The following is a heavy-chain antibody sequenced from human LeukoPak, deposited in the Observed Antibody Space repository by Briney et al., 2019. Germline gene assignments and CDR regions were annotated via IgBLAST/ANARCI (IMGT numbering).Heavy chain of an antibody. Sequence: ASVKVSCKASGGIFSRYAISWVRQAPGQGLEWMRGFDPEDGETIYAQKFQGRVTMTEDTSTDTAYMELSSLRSEDTAVYYCAKEPSSGWNPTRYFHSWGQGTLVTVSS. J-gene: IGHJ4*02. D-gene: IGHD6-19*01. CDR3: AKEPSSGWNPTRYFHS. CDR1: GGIFSRYA. V-gene: IGHV1-24*01. CDR2: FDPEDGET.